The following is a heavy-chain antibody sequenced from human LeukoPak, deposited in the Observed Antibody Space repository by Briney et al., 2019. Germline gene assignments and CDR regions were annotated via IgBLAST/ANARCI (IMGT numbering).Heavy chain of an antibody. CDR1: GGSISSYY. CDR2: IYYSGST. V-gene: IGHV4-59*01. D-gene: IGHD4-17*01. CDR3: AREVTTGYYYMDV. Sequence: PSETLSLTCTVSGGSISSYYWSWIRLPPGKGLEWIGYIYYSGSTNYNPSPKSRVTISVDTSKNQFSLKLSSVTAADTAVYYCAREVTTGYYYMDVWGKGTTVTVSS. J-gene: IGHJ6*03.